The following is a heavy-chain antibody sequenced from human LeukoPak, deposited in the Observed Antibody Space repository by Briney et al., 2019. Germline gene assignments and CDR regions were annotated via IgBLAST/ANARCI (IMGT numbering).Heavy chain of an antibody. D-gene: IGHD6-19*01. V-gene: IGHV3-7*01. CDR1: GFTFSTYW. J-gene: IGHJ4*02. CDR2: IKQDGGEK. CDR3: ARESYSSGCLGY. Sequence: GGSLRLSCAASGFTFSTYWMSWVRQAPGKGLEWVANIKQDGGEKNYVDSVKGRFTISRDNAKNSLYLQMNSLRAEDTAVYYCARESYSSGCLGYWGQGILVTVSS.